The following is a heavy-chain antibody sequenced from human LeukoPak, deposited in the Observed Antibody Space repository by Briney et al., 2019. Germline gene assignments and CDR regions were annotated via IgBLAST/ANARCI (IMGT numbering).Heavy chain of an antibody. CDR2: TYSGGTT. CDR1: GFTFSSYW. V-gene: IGHV3-53*01. Sequence: GGSLRLSCAASGFTFSSYWMSWVRQAPGKGLDWVSITYSGGTTYYADSVKGRFTISRDNSKNTLYLQMNSLRAEDTAVYYCARATLGRDGFDYWGQGILVTVSS. J-gene: IGHJ4*02. CDR3: ARATLGRDGFDY.